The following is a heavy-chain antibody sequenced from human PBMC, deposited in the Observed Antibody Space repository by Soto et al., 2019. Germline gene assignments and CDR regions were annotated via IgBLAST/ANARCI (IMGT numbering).Heavy chain of an antibody. J-gene: IGHJ3*02. CDR2: IIPIFGTA. CDR3: ARETDSSGTHSSAFDI. D-gene: IGHD3-22*01. Sequence: EASVKVSCKASGGTFSSYAISWVRQAPGQGLEWMGGIIPIFGTANYAQKFQGRVTITADESTSTAYMELSSLRSEDTAVYYCARETDSSGTHSSAFDIWGQGTMVTVSS. V-gene: IGHV1-69*13. CDR1: GGTFSSYA.